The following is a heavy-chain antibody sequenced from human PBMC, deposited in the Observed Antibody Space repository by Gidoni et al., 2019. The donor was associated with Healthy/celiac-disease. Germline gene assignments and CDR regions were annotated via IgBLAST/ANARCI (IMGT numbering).Heavy chain of an antibody. J-gene: IGHJ4*02. CDR1: GFTFSSYG. V-gene: IGHV3-33*01. CDR3: ARDGAIRYDSSGYYPDY. D-gene: IGHD3-22*01. Sequence: QVQLVESGGGVVQPGRSLRLSCAASGFTFSSYGMHWVRQAPGKGLEWVAVIWYDGSNKCYADSVKGRVTISRDNSKNTLYLQMNSLRAEDTAVYYWARDGAIRYDSSGYYPDYWGQGTLVTVSS. CDR2: IWYDGSNK.